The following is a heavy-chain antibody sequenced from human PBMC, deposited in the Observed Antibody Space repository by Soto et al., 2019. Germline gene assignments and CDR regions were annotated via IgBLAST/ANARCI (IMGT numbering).Heavy chain of an antibody. D-gene: IGHD6-6*01. CDR3: ARWYSSSSHYYYYGMDV. Sequence: GESLKISCKGSGYSFTGYWISWVRQMPGKGLEWMGRIDPSDSYTNYSPSFQGHVTISADKSISTAYLQWSSLKASDTAMYYCARWYSSSSHYYYYGMDVWGQGTTVTVSS. CDR2: IDPSDSYT. V-gene: IGHV5-10-1*01. CDR1: GYSFTGYW. J-gene: IGHJ6*02.